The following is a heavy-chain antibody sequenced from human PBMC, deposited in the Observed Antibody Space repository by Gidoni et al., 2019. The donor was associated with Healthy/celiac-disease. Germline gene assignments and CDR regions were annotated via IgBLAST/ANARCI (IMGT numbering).Heavy chain of an antibody. J-gene: IGHJ4*02. V-gene: IGHV3-23*01. CDR1: GFTFSSYA. CDR2: ISGSGGSK. D-gene: IGHD4-17*01. Sequence: EVQLLESGGGLVQPGGSLRLSCAASGFTFSSYAMHWVGQAPGKGLEWVAAISGSGGSKYDADSVKGRFTISRDNSKNTLYLQMNSLRAEDTAVYYCAKGIIHGDYSAFDYWGQGTLVTVSS. CDR3: AKGIIHGDYSAFDY.